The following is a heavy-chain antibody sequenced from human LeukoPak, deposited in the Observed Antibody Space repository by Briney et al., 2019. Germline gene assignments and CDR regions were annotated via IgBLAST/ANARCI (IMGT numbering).Heavy chain of an antibody. CDR3: ASPALGPSGSGWTEHDAFDI. D-gene: IGHD6-19*01. CDR1: GGSISSSSYY. Sequence: SETLSLTCTVSGGSISSSSYYWGWIRQPPGKGLEWIGSIYYSGSTYYNPSLKSRVTISVDTSKNQFSLKLSSVTAADTAVYHCASPALGPSGSGWTEHDAFDIWGQGTMVTVSS. J-gene: IGHJ3*02. CDR2: IYYSGST. V-gene: IGHV4-39*01.